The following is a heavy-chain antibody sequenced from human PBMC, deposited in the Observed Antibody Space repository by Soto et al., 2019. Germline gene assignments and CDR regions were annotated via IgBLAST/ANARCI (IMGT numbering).Heavy chain of an antibody. V-gene: IGHV3-23*01. CDR3: VKGYWKGDV. J-gene: IGHJ6*02. CDR2: ISGSGGSI. Sequence: EVQLLESGGGLVQPGGSLRLSCAASGFTFSTYAMNWVRQAPGNGLEWVSAISGSGGSIHYADSVKGPFTISRDNSKNTLYLQMNSLRDEDTAVYHCVKGYWKGDVWGQGTTVTVSS. CDR1: GFTFSTYA. D-gene: IGHD1-1*01.